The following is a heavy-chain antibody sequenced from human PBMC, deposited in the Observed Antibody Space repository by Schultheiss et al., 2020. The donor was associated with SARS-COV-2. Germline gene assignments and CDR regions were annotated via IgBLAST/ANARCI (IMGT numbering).Heavy chain of an antibody. CDR2: IYPGDSDT. D-gene: IGHD2-15*01. V-gene: IGHV5-51*01. J-gene: IGHJ2*01. Sequence: GESLKISCKGSGYSFTSYWIGWVRQMPGKGLEWMGIIYPGDSDTRYSPSFQGQVTISADKSISTAYLQWSSLKASDTAMYYCARPVVAATRIRYFDLWGRGTLVTVS. CDR1: GYSFTSYW. CDR3: ARPVVAATRIRYFDL.